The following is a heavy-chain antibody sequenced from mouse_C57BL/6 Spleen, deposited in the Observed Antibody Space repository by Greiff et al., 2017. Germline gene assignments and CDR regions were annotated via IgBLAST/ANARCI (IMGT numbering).Heavy chain of an antibody. J-gene: IGHJ2*01. Sequence: VQLQQSGAELVRPGTSVKVSCKASGYAFTNYLIEWVKQRPGQGLEWIGVINPGSGGTNYNEKFKGKATLTADKSSSTAYMQLSSLTSEDSAVYFCARKEFTTVVASDYWGQGTTLTVSS. V-gene: IGHV1-54*01. CDR1: GYAFTNYL. CDR2: INPGSGGT. CDR3: ARKEFTTVVASDY. D-gene: IGHD1-1*01.